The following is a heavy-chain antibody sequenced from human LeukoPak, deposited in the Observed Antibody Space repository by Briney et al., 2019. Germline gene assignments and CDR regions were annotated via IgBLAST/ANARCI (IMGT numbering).Heavy chain of an antibody. D-gene: IGHD2-15*01. CDR2: ISSSGDTM. Sequence: GGSLRLSCAASGFTFSDYYMTWIRQAPGQGLEWLSYISSSGDTMYYADSVKGRFTISRDNAKHSLYLQMNSLRAEDTALYYCARDDCSGGTCYPDPWGQGTLVIVSS. J-gene: IGHJ5*02. CDR1: GFTFSDYY. CDR3: ARDDCSGGTCYPDP. V-gene: IGHV3-11*01.